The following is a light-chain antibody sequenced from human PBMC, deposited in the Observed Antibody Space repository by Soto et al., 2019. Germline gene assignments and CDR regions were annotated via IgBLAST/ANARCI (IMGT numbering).Light chain of an antibody. CDR3: PQYGSSPWT. Sequence: ILLTQSPGTLSLSPGERSTLSCRTSQSVGSNHLAWYQQKPGQAPRLLVYDTSSRETGTPDRFSGSGSGTACTRTISRLEPEDVSFDYCPQYGSSPWTFCQGTKVDIK. V-gene: IGKV3-20*01. CDR1: QSVGSNH. J-gene: IGKJ1*01. CDR2: DTS.